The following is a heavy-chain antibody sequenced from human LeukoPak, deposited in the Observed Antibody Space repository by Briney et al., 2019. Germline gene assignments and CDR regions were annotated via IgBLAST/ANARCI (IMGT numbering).Heavy chain of an antibody. Sequence: GRSLRLSCAASGFTFSSYGMSWARQAPGKGLEWVSGISGSGGTTYYAESVKGRFAISRDNSKNMMYLQMNSLRAEDTAVYYCAKGGSRRVLDDIWGQGTMVTVSS. J-gene: IGHJ3*02. V-gene: IGHV3-23*01. D-gene: IGHD2-15*01. CDR2: ISGSGGTT. CDR3: AKGGSRRVLDDI. CDR1: GFTFSSYG.